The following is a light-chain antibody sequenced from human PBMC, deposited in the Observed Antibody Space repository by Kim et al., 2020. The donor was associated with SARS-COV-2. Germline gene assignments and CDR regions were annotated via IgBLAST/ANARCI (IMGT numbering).Light chain of an antibody. CDR1: QSVSTY. Sequence: SPGDRAALSCRAGQSVSTYLAWYQQKRGQAPRLLIYDASNRAAGVPARFSGSGSGTDFTLTISSLEPEDFAVYYCQQRTNWPRITFGGGTKVDIK. J-gene: IGKJ4*01. CDR3: QQRTNWPRIT. V-gene: IGKV3-11*01. CDR2: DAS.